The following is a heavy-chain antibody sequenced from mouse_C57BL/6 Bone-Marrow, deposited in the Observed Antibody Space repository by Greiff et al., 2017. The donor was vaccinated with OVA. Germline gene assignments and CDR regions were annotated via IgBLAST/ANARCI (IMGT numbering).Heavy chain of an antibody. CDR2: INPNNGGT. D-gene: IGHD2-4*01. CDR1: GYTFTDYY. CDR3: ARRGLRWYFDV. V-gene: IGHV1-26*01. J-gene: IGHJ1*03. Sequence: VQLQQSGPELVKPGASVKISCKASGYTFTDYYMNWVKQSHGKSLEWIGDINPNNGGTSYNQKFKGKATLTVDKSSSTAYMELRSLTYEDSAVYYCARRGLRWYFDVWGTGTTVTVSS.